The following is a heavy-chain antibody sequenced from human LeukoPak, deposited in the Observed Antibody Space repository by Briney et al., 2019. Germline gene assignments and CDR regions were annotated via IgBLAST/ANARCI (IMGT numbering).Heavy chain of an antibody. CDR2: ISGSGGST. CDR1: GFTFSSYA. V-gene: IGHV3-23*01. J-gene: IGHJ6*02. Sequence: GGSLRLSCAASGFTFSSYAMSLVRQAPGKGLEWVSAISGSGGSTYYADSVKGRFTISRDNSKNTLYLQMNSLRAEDTAVYYCAKRSYEYSSSSAEYYYYGMDVWGQGTTVTVSS. D-gene: IGHD6-6*01. CDR3: AKRSYEYSSSSAEYYYYGMDV.